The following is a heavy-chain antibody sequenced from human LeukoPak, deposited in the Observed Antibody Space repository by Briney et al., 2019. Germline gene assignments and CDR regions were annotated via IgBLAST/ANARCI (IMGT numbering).Heavy chain of an antibody. CDR3: AKRGIMIRKIILVGYHTEASDFDC. V-gene: IGHV3-23*01. CDR2: ISDSGGST. J-gene: IGHJ4*02. D-gene: IGHD3-16*01. Sequence: GGSLRLSCAASGLTFSNYAMSWVRQAPGKGLGWVSGISDSGGSTYYADSVKGRFTITRDNSNNTLYLQMNSLRAEDTAVYNCAKRGIMIRKIILVGYHTEASDFDCWGQGTLVTVSS. CDR1: GLTFSNYA.